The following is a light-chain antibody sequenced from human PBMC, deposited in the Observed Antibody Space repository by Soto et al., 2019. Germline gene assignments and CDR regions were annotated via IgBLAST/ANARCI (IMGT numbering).Light chain of an antibody. Sequence: EIVMTQSPATLSVSPWERATLSCTSSQSVSSNLAWYQQKPGQAPRLLIYGASTRATGIPARFSGSGSGTEFTLTISSLQSEDFAVYYCQQYNNWPSITFGQGTRLEI. CDR2: GAS. CDR3: QQYNNWPSIT. V-gene: IGKV3-15*01. CDR1: QSVSSN. J-gene: IGKJ5*01.